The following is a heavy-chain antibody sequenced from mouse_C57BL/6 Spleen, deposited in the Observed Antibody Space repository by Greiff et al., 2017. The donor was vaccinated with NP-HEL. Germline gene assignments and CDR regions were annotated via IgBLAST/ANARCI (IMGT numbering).Heavy chain of an antibody. D-gene: IGHD2-5*01. Sequence: VQLQQSGAELARPGASVKMSCKASGYTFTSYTMHWVKQRPGQGLEWIGYINPSSGYTKYNQKFKDKATLTADKSSSTAYMQLSSLTSEDSAVNYCAGGYSNYYAMDYWGQGTSVTVSS. CDR3: AGGYSNYYAMDY. J-gene: IGHJ4*01. CDR2: INPSSGYT. V-gene: IGHV1-4*01. CDR1: GYTFTSYT.